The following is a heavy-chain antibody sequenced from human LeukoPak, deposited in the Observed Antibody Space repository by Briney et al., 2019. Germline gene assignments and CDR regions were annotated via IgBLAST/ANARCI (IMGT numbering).Heavy chain of an antibody. J-gene: IGHJ4*02. V-gene: IGHV1-69*04. CDR3: ARDYYDSSGYYYVFDY. Sequence: SVKVSCKASGGTFSSYAISWVRQAPGQGLEWMGRIIPILGIANYAQKFQGRVTITADKSTSTACMELSSLRSEDTAVYYCARDYYDSSGYYYVFDYWGQGTLVTVSS. CDR1: GGTFSSYA. CDR2: IIPILGIA. D-gene: IGHD3-22*01.